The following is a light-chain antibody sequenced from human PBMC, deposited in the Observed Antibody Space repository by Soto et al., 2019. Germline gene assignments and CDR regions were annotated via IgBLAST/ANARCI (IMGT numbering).Light chain of an antibody. V-gene: IGKV1-5*03. CDR2: KAS. CDR1: QSISSW. Sequence: DIQMTQSPSTLSASVGDRVTITCRASQSISSWLAWYQQKPGKAPKLLIYKASSLESGVPSRFSGSGSGTEFTLTLSSLQPDDFATYYCQQYNSYSPLTVGGGTKVDIK. CDR3: QQYNSYSPLT. J-gene: IGKJ4*01.